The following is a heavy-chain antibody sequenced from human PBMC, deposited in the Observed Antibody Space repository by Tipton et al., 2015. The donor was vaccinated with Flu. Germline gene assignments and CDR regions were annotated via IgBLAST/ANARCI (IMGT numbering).Heavy chain of an antibody. V-gene: IGHV3-48*03. Sequence: GSLRLSCAASGFTFSSYEMNWVRQAPGKGLEWVSYISSSGSTIYYADSVKGRFTISRDNAKNSPYLQMNSLRAEDTAVYYCARDYGGYYYGMDVWGQGTTVTVSS. CDR3: ARDYGGYYYGMDV. J-gene: IGHJ6*02. D-gene: IGHD3-10*01. CDR2: ISSSGSTI. CDR1: GFTFSSYE.